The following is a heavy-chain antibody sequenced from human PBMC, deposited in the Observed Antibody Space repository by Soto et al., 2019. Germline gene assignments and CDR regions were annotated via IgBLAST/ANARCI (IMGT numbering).Heavy chain of an antibody. CDR1: GFTSSSYW. V-gene: IGHV3-74*01. J-gene: IGHJ3*02. CDR3: ARDTYYYDSSDHFSADAFDI. CDR2: ISNDGSST. Sequence: EVQLVEYGGGLVQPGGSLRLSCAASGFTSSSYWIHWVRQAPGKGLVWVSRISNDGSSTNYADSVKGRFTISRDNAKNTVYLQMNSLRAEDTAVYYCARDTYYYDSSDHFSADAFDIWGQGTMVTVSS. D-gene: IGHD3-22*01.